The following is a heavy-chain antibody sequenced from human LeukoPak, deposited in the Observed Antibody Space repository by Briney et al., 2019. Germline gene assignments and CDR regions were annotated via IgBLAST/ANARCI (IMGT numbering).Heavy chain of an antibody. CDR2: ISSSSSYI. D-gene: IGHD1-1*01. J-gene: IGHJ4*02. V-gene: IGHV3-11*06. CDR1: GFTFSDHY. Sequence: GGSLRLSCAASGFTFSDHYMTWIRQAPGKGLEWVSSISSSSSYIYYADSVEGRFTISRDNAKNSLYLQMNSLRAEDTAVYYCAPNEYFDYWGQGTLVTVSS. CDR3: APNEYFDY.